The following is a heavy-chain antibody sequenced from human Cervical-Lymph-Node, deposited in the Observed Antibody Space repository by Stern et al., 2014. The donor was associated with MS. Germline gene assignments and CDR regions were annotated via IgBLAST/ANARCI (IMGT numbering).Heavy chain of an antibody. CDR3: ASEWELGF. Sequence: VQLVESGPGLVKPSETLSLTCSVSGGSISTYYWSWIRQPAGKGLEWIGRIYTTGTTNYNPSLKSRVTMSVDTSKNQFSLKLTSVTAADTAVYYCASEWELGFWGQGTLVTVSS. V-gene: IGHV4-4*07. D-gene: IGHD1-26*01. CDR1: GGSISTYY. CDR2: IYTTGTT. J-gene: IGHJ4*02.